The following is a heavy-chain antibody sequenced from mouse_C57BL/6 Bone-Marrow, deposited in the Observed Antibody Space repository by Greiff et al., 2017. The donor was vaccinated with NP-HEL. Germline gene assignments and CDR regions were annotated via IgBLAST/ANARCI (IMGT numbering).Heavy chain of an antibody. CDR1: GFTFSDYG. CDR3: ARPGYYGSSYSWFAY. V-gene: IGHV5-17*01. J-gene: IGHJ3*01. Sequence: EVMLVESGGGLVKPGGSLKLSCAASGFTFSDYGMHWVRQAPEKGLEWVAYISSGGSNIYYADTVKGRFTISRDNAKNTLFLQMTSLRSEDTAMYYCARPGYYGSSYSWFAYWGQGTLVTVSA. CDR2: ISSGGSNI. D-gene: IGHD1-1*01.